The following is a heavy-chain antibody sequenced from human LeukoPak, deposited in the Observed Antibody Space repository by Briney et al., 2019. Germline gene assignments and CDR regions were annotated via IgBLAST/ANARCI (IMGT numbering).Heavy chain of an antibody. J-gene: IGHJ4*02. CDR2: INSDGRST. D-gene: IGHD6-13*01. Sequence: GGSLRLSCAASGFTFSSYWMHRVRQVPGKGLVWVSRINSDGRSTSYADSVKGRFTISRDNAKNTLYLQMNSLTAEDTAVYYCARVAYGSSWYVDYWGQGNLVTVSS. V-gene: IGHV3-74*01. CDR1: GFTFSSYW. CDR3: ARVAYGSSWYVDY.